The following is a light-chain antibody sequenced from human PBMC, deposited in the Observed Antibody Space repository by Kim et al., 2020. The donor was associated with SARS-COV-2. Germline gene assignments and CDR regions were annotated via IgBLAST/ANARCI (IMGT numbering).Light chain of an antibody. CDR3: QQYGSSLPWT. CDR1: QSVPSNY. V-gene: IGKV3-20*01. J-gene: IGKJ1*01. Sequence: EIVLTQSPGTLSLSPGERATLSCRASQSVPSNYLAWYQQKLGQAPRLLISGASNRATDIPDRFSGSGSGTDFTLTITRLEPEDFAVYYCQQYGSSLPWTFGQGTKVDIK. CDR2: GAS.